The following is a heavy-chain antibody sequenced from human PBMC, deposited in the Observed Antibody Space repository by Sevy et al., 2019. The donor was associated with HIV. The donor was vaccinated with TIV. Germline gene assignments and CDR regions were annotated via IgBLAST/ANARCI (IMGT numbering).Heavy chain of an antibody. CDR2: IYYSGST. CDR3: ARGEIPSPYYYGMDV. V-gene: IGHV4-59*01. D-gene: IGHD2-2*02. J-gene: IGHJ6*02. Sequence: SETLSLTCTVSGGSISSYYWSWIRPPPGKGLEWIGYIYYSGSTTYNPSLKSRVPISVDTSKNQFSLKLSSVTAADTAVYYCARGEIPSPYYYGMDVWGQGTTVTVSS. CDR1: GGSISSYY.